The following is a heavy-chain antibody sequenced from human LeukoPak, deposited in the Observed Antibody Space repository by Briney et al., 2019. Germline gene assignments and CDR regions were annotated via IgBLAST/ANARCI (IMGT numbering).Heavy chain of an antibody. Sequence: SETLSLTCTVSGGSISSYYWSWIRQPPGKGLEWIGYILYSGTTNSNPSLKSRVTISVDTSKNHISLKLSSVTAADTAVYYCARMGGYSGYATHWGQGTLVTVSS. CDR1: GGSISSYY. CDR2: ILYSGTT. D-gene: IGHD5-12*01. V-gene: IGHV4-59*08. J-gene: IGHJ4*02. CDR3: ARMGGYSGYATH.